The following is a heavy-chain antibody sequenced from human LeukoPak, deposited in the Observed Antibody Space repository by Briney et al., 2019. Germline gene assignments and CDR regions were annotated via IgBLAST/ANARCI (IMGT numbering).Heavy chain of an antibody. Sequence: SETLSLTCTVSGGSISGSNYYWGWIRQPPGKGLEYIGTIYYNGSPYYNPSLKSRVTISLDTSKNQFSLKLSSVTAADTAVYYCARAKSYGYYFDYWGQGTLVTVSS. J-gene: IGHJ4*02. D-gene: IGHD5-18*01. V-gene: IGHV4-39*07. CDR2: IYYNGSP. CDR1: GGSISGSNYY. CDR3: ARAKSYGYYFDY.